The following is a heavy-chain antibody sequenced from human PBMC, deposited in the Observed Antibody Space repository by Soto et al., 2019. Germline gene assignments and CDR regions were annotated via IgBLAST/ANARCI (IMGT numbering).Heavy chain of an antibody. V-gene: IGHV1-46*01. D-gene: IGHD3-22*01. J-gene: IGHJ3*02. CDR3: ARDIGTRIYYYDSSGPRDDAFDI. Sequence: ASVKVSCKASGYTFTSYYMHWVRQAPGQGLEWMGIINPSGGSTSYAQKFQGGVTMTRDTSTSTVYMELCSLRSEDTVVYYCARDIGTRIYYYDSSGPRDDAFDIWGQGTMVTVSS. CDR2: INPSGGST. CDR1: GYTFTSYY.